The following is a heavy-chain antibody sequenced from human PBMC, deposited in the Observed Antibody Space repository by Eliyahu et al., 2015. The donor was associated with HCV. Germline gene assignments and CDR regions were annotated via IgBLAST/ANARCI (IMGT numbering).Heavy chain of an antibody. CDR3: ARAPDCTTSSCYRYLDH. CDR2: ISRTSTYT. CDR1: GFTFSDYY. Sequence: QVQLVESGGGLVKPGGSLRLSCAASGFTFSDYYMTWVRQAPGKGLEWVSYISRTSTYTNYADSMKGRFTISRDNAKNSLYLQMSSLRADDTAIYYCARAPDCTTSSCYRYLDHWGQGTLVTVSS. D-gene: IGHD2-2*02. J-gene: IGHJ4*02. V-gene: IGHV3-11*06.